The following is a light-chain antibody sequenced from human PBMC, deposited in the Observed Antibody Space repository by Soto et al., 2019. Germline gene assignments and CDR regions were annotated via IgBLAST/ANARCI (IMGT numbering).Light chain of an antibody. J-gene: IGKJ3*01. CDR3: QQRSNI. CDR1: ESTSGY. V-gene: IGKV3-11*01. Sequence: EIVLTQSPATLSLSPGERATLSCRASESTSGYLAWYQQKPGQAPRLLLYDASNSATSIPARFSGSGSGTDFTLTISSLEPEDVAVYYCQQRSNIFGPGTKVDIK. CDR2: DAS.